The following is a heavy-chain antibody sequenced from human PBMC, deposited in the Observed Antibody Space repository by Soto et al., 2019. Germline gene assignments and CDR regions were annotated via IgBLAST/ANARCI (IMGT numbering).Heavy chain of an antibody. CDR2: IYYSGST. D-gene: IGHD3-9*01. V-gene: IGHV4-59*01. CDR3: ARQNYDILTGYYNWFDP. Sequence: SETLSLTCTVSGGSISSYYWSWVRQPPGKGLEWIGYIYYSGSTNYNPSLKSRVTISVDTSKNQFSLKLSSVTAADTAVYYCARQNYDILTGYYNWFDPWGQGTLVTVSS. CDR1: GGSISSYY. J-gene: IGHJ5*02.